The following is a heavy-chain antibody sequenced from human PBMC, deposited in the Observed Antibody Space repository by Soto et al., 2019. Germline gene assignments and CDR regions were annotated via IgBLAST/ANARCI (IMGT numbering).Heavy chain of an antibody. CDR1: GYTFTTHY. J-gene: IGHJ4*02. CDR3: ARAGENYGSGTFSPPLRYYCNS. V-gene: IGHV1-46*01. Sequence: QVQLVQSGTEVKKPGASVKVSCKASGYTFTTHYMHWVRQAPGQGLEWMGIINPSGGRTTYAPKFQGIVTMTSDTSTNTVYVELTSLRSEDTAIYFCARAGENYGSGTFSPPLRYYCNSWVQGNLVTVSS. D-gene: IGHD3-10*01. CDR2: INPSGGRT.